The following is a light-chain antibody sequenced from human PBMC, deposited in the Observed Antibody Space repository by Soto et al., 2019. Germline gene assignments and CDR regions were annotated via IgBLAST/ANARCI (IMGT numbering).Light chain of an antibody. Sequence: EIVLTQSPANLSLSPGERATLSCRASQSVRSYLAWYQQKPGQPPRLLIYDTSNRATGIPARFSGSGYGTDFTLTISSLDPEDFAVYYCQQRSNWPLVTFGPGTRVDIK. CDR3: QQRSNWPLVT. V-gene: IGKV3-11*01. CDR2: DTS. CDR1: QSVRSY. J-gene: IGKJ3*01.